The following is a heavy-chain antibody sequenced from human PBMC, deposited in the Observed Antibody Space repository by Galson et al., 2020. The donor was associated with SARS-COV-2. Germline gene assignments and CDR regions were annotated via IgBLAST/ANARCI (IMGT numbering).Heavy chain of an antibody. J-gene: IGHJ5*02. CDR3: ATGVSDYYDSSNFYASYNWFDP. CDR2: IVVGSGYT. CDR1: GITFTHST. V-gene: IGHV1-58*02. D-gene: IGHD3-22*01. Sequence: ASVKVSCKASGITFTHSTMQWVRQARGQHLEWIGWIVVGSGYTNYVPKFQERVTFTRDLSTSTAYMELSSLRSEDTAVYYCATGVSDYYDSSNFYASYNWFDPWGQGTLVTVSS.